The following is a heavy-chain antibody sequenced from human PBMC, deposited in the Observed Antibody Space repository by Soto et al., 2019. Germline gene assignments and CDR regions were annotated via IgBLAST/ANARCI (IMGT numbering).Heavy chain of an antibody. CDR1: GGSFSGYY. CDR2: INHSGST. CDR3: ARGPSMQLWELLPGLDY. D-gene: IGHD1-26*01. V-gene: IGHV4-34*01. Sequence: EPLSLTCAVYGGSFSGYYWSWIRQPPGKGLEWIGEINHSGSTNYNPSLKSRVTISVDTSKNQFSLKLSSVTAADTAVYYCARGPSMQLWELLPGLDYWGQGTLVTGSS. J-gene: IGHJ4*02.